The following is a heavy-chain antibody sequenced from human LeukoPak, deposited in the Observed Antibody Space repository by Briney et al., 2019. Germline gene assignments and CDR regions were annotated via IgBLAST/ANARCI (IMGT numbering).Heavy chain of an antibody. CDR2: IYPGDSDT. CDR3: ARLVSTSDWYHFDS. Sequence: GESLKISCKASGYSFSSYWIGWVRQMPGKGLEWMAIIYPGDSDTRYSPSFQGQVIISADKSITTAYLQWSSLKASDTAMYYCARLVSTSDWYHFDSWGQGTLVTVFS. V-gene: IGHV5-51*01. CDR1: GYSFSSYW. D-gene: IGHD6-19*01. J-gene: IGHJ4*02.